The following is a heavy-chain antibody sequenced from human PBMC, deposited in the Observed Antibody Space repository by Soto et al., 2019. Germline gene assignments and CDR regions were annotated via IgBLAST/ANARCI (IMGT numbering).Heavy chain of an antibody. CDR3: ASGYGSGSNSPSRGWDSRLRDYYGMDV. J-gene: IGHJ6*02. CDR2: INPSGGST. CDR1: GYTFTSYY. D-gene: IGHD3-10*01. Sequence: ASVKVSCKASGYTFTSYYMHWVRQAPGQGLEWMGIINPSGGSTSYAQKFQGRVTMTRDTSTSTVYMELSSLRSEDTAVYYCASGYGSGSNSPSRGWDSRLRDYYGMDVWGQGTTVTVSS. V-gene: IGHV1-46*01.